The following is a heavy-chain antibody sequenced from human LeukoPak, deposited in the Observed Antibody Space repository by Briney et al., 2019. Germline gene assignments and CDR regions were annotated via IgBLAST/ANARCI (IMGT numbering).Heavy chain of an antibody. CDR3: ARAYDFWSGYPDY. D-gene: IGHD3-3*01. CDR1: GFTFSAYW. V-gene: IGHV3-74*01. Sequence: PGGSLRLSCAASGFTFSAYWMHWVRQAPGKGLVWVSRINSDGSSTSYADSVKGRFTISRDNAKNTLYLQMNSLRAEDTAVYYCARAYDFWSGYPDYWGQGTLVTVSS. J-gene: IGHJ4*02. CDR2: INSDGSST.